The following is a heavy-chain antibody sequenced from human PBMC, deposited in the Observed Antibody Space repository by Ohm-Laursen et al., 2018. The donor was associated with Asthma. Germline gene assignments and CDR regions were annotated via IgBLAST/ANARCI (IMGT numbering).Heavy chain of an antibody. J-gene: IGHJ4*02. CDR2: MDPSSNFA. CDR3: ARDTGVGGGNSIDY. D-gene: IGHD4-23*01. V-gene: IGHV1-46*03. CDR1: GYPFTRDS. Sequence: GASVKVSCKASGYPFTRDSIHWVRQAPGQGLGWMGIMDPSSNFATYAQKFQGRVTMTRDTSTSTLYMELSGLRSEDTAVYFCARDTGVGGGNSIDYWGQGTLVTVSS.